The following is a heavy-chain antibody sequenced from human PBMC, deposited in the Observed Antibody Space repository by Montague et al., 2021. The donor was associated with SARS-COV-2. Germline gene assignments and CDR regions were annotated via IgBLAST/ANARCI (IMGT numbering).Heavy chain of an antibody. V-gene: IGHV4-34*01. J-gene: IGHJ6*03. D-gene: IGHD3-10*01. CDR3: ARLRDGVVPSPILGVGPYYSYYYMDV. CDR1: GTSFSGYY. CDR2: INHGGST. Sequence: SATLSLTCAVHGTSFSGYYWNWIRQPPGKGLEWIGEINHGGSTKYSPSLKSRLTISADTSKNQFSLKLTSVAAADMAVYYCARLRDGVVPSPILGVGPYYSYYYMDVWGRGTTVTVSS.